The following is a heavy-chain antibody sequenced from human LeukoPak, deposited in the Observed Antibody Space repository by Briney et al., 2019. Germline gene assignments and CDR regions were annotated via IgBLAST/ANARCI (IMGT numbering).Heavy chain of an antibody. V-gene: IGHV3-66*04. CDR2: NYSGGYT. D-gene: IGHD1-26*01. CDR1: GFTISNNY. Sequence: GGSLRLSCAASGFTISNNYMTWVRQAPGKGLEWVSVNYSGGYTYYADFVEGRFTISRDNSKDTLYLKINSLRAEDTAVYYCATHGVRGKCELYYWGQGTLVTVSS. J-gene: IGHJ4*02. CDR3: ATHGVRGKCELYY.